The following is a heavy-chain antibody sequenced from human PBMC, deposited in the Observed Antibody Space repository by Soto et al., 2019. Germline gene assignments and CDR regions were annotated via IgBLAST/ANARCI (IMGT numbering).Heavy chain of an antibody. CDR1: GFTFSSSA. CDR3: AKTLGNLDY. CDR2: ISGSGGST. J-gene: IGHJ4*02. D-gene: IGHD4-4*01. V-gene: IGHV3-23*01. Sequence: GESLKISCAASGFTFSSSAMTWVRQAPGKGLEWVSAISGSGGSTYYADSVKGRFTISRDNSKNTLYLQMNRLRADDTAVYYCAKTLGNLDYWGQGALVTVSS.